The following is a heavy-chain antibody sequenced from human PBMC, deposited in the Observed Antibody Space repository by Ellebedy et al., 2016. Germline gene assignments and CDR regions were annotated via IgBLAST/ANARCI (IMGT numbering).Heavy chain of an antibody. V-gene: IGHV1-18*04. J-gene: IGHJ5*02. Sequence: ASVKVSCXASGYSFTSNGIAWVRQAPGQGLEWMGWISAYNGNTNYAQKLQGRVTMTTDTSTSTAYMELRSLRSDDTAVYYCARGGVDSSGWRNWFDPWGQGTLVTVSS. CDR3: ARGGVDSSGWRNWFDP. CDR1: GYSFTSNG. CDR2: ISAYNGNT. D-gene: IGHD6-19*01.